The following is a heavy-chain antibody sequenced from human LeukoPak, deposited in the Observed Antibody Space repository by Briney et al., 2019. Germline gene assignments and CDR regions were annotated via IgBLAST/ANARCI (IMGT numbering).Heavy chain of an antibody. CDR3: AKDSTTAYCSGAACSSREYYFDY. CDR2: ISAGGGAT. V-gene: IGHV3-23*01. J-gene: IGHJ4*02. D-gene: IGHD2-15*01. Sequence: PGGSLRLSCVASEFTFSTFAINWVRQAPGKGLEWVSLISAGGGATYYADSVKGRFTISRDNSKDTLYLQLSSLRAEDTAVYYCAKDSTTAYCSGAACSSREYYFDYWGPGTLVTVSS. CDR1: EFTFSTFA.